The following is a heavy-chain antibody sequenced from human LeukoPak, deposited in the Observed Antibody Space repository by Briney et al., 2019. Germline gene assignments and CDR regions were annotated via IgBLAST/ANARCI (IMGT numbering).Heavy chain of an antibody. CDR3: AKEITMIVVVTTRAFDI. CDR1: GFTFSSYG. J-gene: IGHJ3*02. Sequence: GGSLRLSCAASGFTFSSYGMHWVRQAPGKGLEWVAVISYDGSNKYYADSVKGRFTISRDNSKNTLYLQMNSLRAEDTAVYYCAKEITMIVVVTTRAFDIWGQGTMVTVSS. V-gene: IGHV3-30*18. CDR2: ISYDGSNK. D-gene: IGHD3-22*01.